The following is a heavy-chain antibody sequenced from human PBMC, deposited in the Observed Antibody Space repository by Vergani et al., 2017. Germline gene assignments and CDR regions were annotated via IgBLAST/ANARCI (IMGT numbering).Heavy chain of an antibody. CDR2: INAGNGNT. Sequence: QVQLVQSGAEVKKPGASVKVSCKASGYTFTSYAMHWVRQAPGQRLEWMGWINAGNGNTKYSQKFQGRVTMTRDTSTSTVYMELSSLRSEDTAVYYCARDRGLGAHYGMDVWGQGP. D-gene: IGHD1-26*01. V-gene: IGHV1-3*01. CDR3: ARDRGLGAHYGMDV. J-gene: IGHJ6*02. CDR1: GYTFTSYA.